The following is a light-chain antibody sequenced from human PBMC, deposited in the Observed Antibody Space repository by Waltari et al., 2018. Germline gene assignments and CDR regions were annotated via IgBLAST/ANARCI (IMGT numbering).Light chain of an antibody. V-gene: IGKV1-33*01. CDR3: QQFHILPYS. CDR2: DAS. J-gene: IGKJ2*01. Sequence: DIQMTQSPSSLSASVGDRVTFTCQATQDITKSLSWFQQKPGEAPRLLIYDASTLQSGVPSRFSGTGSATGFSLTITSLQLGDSAAYYCQQFHILPYSFARGTKLHIK. CDR1: QDITKS.